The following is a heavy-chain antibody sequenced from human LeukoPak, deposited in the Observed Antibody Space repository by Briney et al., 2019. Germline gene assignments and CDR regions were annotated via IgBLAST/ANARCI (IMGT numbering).Heavy chain of an antibody. D-gene: IGHD2-21*02. CDR1: GGSISSYY. J-gene: IGHJ4*02. V-gene: IGHV4-4*07. CDR2: IYTSGST. Sequence: NPSETLSLTCTVSGGSISSYYWSWIRQPAGKGLEGIGRIYTSGSTDYTPSRQSRVTMSVDTSKNQFSLKLNSVTAADTAVYYCARDQQLSYCGGDCYPANWGQGTLVTVSS. CDR3: ARDQQLSYCGGDCYPAN.